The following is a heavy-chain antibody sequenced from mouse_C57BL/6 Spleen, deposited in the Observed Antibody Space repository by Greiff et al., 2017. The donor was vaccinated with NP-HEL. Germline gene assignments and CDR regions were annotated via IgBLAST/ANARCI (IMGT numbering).Heavy chain of an antibody. CDR3: ANYGYQPYYFDY. CDR2: INPYNGGT. J-gene: IGHJ2*01. D-gene: IGHD2-2*01. CDR1: GYTFTDYY. Sequence: VQLKQSGPVLVKPGASVKMSCKASGYTFTDYYMNWVKQSHGKSLEWIGVINPYNGGTSYNQKFKGKATLTVDKSSSTAYMELNNLTSEDSAVYYCANYGYQPYYFDYWGQGTTLTVSS. V-gene: IGHV1-19*01.